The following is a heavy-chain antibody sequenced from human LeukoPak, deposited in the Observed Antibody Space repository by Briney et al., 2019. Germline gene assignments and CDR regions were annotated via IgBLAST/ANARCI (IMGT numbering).Heavy chain of an antibody. CDR1: GFTFSDYY. V-gene: IGHV3-11*01. CDR2: ISSSGSTI. J-gene: IGHJ4*02. D-gene: IGHD5-24*01. CDR3: ARAAGRWLQLHPFDY. Sequence: GGSLRLSCAASGFTFSDYYMSWIRQAPGKGLEWDSYISSSGSTIYYADSVKGRFTISRDNAKNSLYLQMNSLRAEDTAVYYCARAAGRWLQLHPFDYWGQGTLVTVSS.